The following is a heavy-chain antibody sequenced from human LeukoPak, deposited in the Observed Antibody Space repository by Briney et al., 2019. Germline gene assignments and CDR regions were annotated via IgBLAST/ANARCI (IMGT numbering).Heavy chain of an antibody. J-gene: IGHJ1*01. V-gene: IGHV4-30-4*08. CDR1: GGSISSGDYY. CDR2: IYYSGST. CDR3: ARRDYYDSSGSSLFRH. D-gene: IGHD3-22*01. Sequence: SETLSLTCNVSGGSISSGDYYWSWIRQPPGKGLEWIGNIYYSGSTYYNPSLKSRVTISVDTSKNQFSLKLSSETAADTAVYYCARRDYYDSSGSSLFRHWGQGTLVTVSS.